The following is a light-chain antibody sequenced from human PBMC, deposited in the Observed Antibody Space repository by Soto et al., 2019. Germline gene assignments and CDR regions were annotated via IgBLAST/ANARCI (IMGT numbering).Light chain of an antibody. CDR1: QSIDTW. V-gene: IGKV1-5*03. CDR2: KAS. CDR3: QQYSSYRA. J-gene: IGKJ1*01. Sequence: DIQMTQSPSTLSASVGDRVTITCRASQSIDTWLVWHQQKPGRLPKLLISKASSLESGVTSRFSGGGSANEFIPTISSLQHDDSATYYYQQYSSYRAFGQGTKVEI.